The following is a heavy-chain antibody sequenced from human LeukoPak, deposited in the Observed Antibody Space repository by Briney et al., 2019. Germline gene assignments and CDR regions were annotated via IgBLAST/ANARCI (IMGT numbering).Heavy chain of an antibody. CDR3: ATLAPRSSGWSAPFDY. CDR2: IYSGGST. D-gene: IGHD6-19*01. J-gene: IGHJ4*02. Sequence: PGGSLRLSCAASEFSVGSNYMTWVRQAPGKGLEWVSLIYSGGSTYYADSVKGRFTISRDNSKNTLYLQMNSLRAEDTAVYYCATLAPRSSGWSAPFDYWGQGTLVTVSS. V-gene: IGHV3-66*01. CDR1: EFSVGSNY.